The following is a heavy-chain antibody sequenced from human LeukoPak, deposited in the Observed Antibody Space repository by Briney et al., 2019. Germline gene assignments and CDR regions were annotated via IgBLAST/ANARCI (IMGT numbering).Heavy chain of an antibody. J-gene: IGHJ6*02. Sequence: PGGSLRLSCAASGFTFSNYWMSWVRQAPGKGLEWVANIDQDGSEKYYVDSVKGRFTISRDNAKNSLYLEMNSLRAEDTAVYCCARGLGDYSSSTALFYYYGMDVWGQGTTVTVSS. D-gene: IGHD6-6*01. CDR2: IDQDGSEK. CDR1: GFTFSNYW. CDR3: ARGLGDYSSSTALFYYYGMDV. V-gene: IGHV3-7*02.